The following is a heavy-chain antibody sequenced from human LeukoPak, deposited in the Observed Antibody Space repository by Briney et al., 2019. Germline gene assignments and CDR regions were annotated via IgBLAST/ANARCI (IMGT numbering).Heavy chain of an antibody. D-gene: IGHD3-16*02. J-gene: IGHJ3*02. CDR2: IYYSGST. Sequence: PSETLSLTCTVSGTSVRSYYRSWIRQRPGRGLEWIGYIYYSGSTNYNPSLKSRVTISVDTSKNQISLKLSSVTAADTAVYYCARHLPVYIVFAFEISGQGAMVTVSS. CDR1: GTSVRSYY. V-gene: IGHV4-59*08. CDR3: ARHLPVYIVFAFEI.